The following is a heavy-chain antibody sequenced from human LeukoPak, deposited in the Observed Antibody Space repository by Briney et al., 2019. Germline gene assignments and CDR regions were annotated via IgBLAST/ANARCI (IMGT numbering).Heavy chain of an antibody. J-gene: IGHJ6*03. CDR3: ARAYNYDFWSGYYKGDYYYYYYMDV. V-gene: IGHV1-18*01. CDR2: ISAYNGNT. Sequence: ASVKVSCKASGCTFTSYGISWVRQAPGQGLEWMGWISAYNGNTNYAQKLQGRVTMTTDTSTSTAYMELRSLRSDDTAVYYCARAYNYDFWSGYYKGDYYYYYYMDVWGKGTTVTVSS. D-gene: IGHD3-3*01. CDR1: GCTFTSYG.